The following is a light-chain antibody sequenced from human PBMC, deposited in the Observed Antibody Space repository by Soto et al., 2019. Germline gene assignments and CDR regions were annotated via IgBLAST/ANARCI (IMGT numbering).Light chain of an antibody. J-gene: IGKJ2*01. Sequence: EIVLTQSPGTLSLSPGERATLSCRASQSVSSSYLAWYQQKPGQAPRLLIYGASSRGTGIPDGFSGSGSGTDFTLTISRLEREDFAVYYCQQYGSSPPHTFGQGTNLEIK. CDR1: QSVSSSY. CDR2: GAS. V-gene: IGKV3-20*01. CDR3: QQYGSSPPHT.